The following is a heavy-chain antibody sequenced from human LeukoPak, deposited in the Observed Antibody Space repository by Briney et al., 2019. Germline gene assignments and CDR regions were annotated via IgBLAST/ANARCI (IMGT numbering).Heavy chain of an antibody. V-gene: IGHV1-69*06. CDR2: IIPVFGTT. Sequence: SVKVSCKASGGTFSSYAVSWVRLTPGQGLEWLGGIIPVFGTTTYAQKFQAKVTMTADKSTNTAYLEISSLTSDDTAIYYCARCSPGDSSNFYAVLQYWGQGTQVTVST. J-gene: IGHJ4*02. D-gene: IGHD3-22*01. CDR1: GGTFSSYA. CDR3: ARCSPGDSSNFYAVLQY.